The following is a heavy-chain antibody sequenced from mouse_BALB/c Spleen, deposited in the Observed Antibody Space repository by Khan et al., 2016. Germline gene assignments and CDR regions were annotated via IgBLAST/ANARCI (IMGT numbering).Heavy chain of an antibody. V-gene: IGHV5-17*02. CDR3: ARGDY. J-gene: IGHJ2*01. Sequence: EVELVESGGGLVQPGGSRKLSCAASGFTFSRFGMHWVRQAPEKGLEWVAYISSGSSTIYYADTLKGRFTISRDNPKNALFLQMTSLRSEDTAMCCWARGDYWGQGTTLTVSS. CDR2: ISSGSSTI. CDR1: GFTFSRFG.